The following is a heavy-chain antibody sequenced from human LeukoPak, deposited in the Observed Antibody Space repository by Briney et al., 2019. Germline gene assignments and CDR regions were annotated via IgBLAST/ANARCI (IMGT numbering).Heavy chain of an antibody. CDR2: ISHGGSNK. Sequence: GGSLRLSCAASGFTFSSYGMHWVRQAPSKGLEWVAVISHGGSNKYYTDSVKGRFTISRDNSENTLYLQMNSLRAEDTAVYYCAIIYGSGSYYLDYWGQGTLVTVSS. CDR1: GFTFSSYG. J-gene: IGHJ4*02. CDR3: AIIYGSGSYYLDY. V-gene: IGHV3-30*03. D-gene: IGHD3-10*01.